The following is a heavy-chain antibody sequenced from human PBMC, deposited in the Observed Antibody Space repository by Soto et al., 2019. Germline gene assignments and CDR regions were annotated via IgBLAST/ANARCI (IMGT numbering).Heavy chain of an antibody. CDR1: GDSMSTFY. J-gene: IGHJ4*03. Sequence: KTSETLSLTCTVSGDSMSTFYWNWIRQSAEKGLEWIRRISATGTTTYIPSLKSRITLSVDTSKNEFSLNLKFVTAADTAVYFCARDQSGAADFRGPGTLVTVSS. CDR2: ISATGTT. D-gene: IGHD7-27*01. V-gene: IGHV4-4*07. CDR3: ARDQSGAADF.